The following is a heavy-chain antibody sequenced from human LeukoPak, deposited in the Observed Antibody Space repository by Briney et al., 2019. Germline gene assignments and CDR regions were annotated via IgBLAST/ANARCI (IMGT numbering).Heavy chain of an antibody. Sequence: SVKVSCKASGGTFSSYAISWVRQAPGQGLEWMGRIIPIFGTANYAQKFQGRVTITTDESTSTAYVELSSLRSEDTAVYYCARDSQDDPNWFDPWGQGTLVTVSS. V-gene: IGHV1-69*05. J-gene: IGHJ5*02. CDR3: ARDSQDDPNWFDP. CDR2: IIPIFGTA. CDR1: GGTFSSYA. D-gene: IGHD2-15*01.